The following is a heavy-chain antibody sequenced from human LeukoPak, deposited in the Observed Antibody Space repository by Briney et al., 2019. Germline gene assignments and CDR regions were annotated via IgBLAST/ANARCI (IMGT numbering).Heavy chain of an antibody. Sequence: SETLSLTCTVSGGSITNYYWSWIRQPPGKGLEWIGYIYYSGSTNYNPSLKSRVTISVDTSKNQFSLKLSSVTAADTAVYYCASLLWFGDRRVFDYWGQGTLVTVSS. CDR2: IYYSGST. D-gene: IGHD3-10*01. CDR1: GGSITNYY. J-gene: IGHJ4*02. CDR3: ASLLWFGDRRVFDY. V-gene: IGHV4-59*01.